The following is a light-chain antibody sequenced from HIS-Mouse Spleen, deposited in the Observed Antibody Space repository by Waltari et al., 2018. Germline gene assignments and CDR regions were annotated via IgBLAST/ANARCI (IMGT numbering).Light chain of an antibody. CDR3: QVWDSSSDHYA. Sequence: SYVLTQPPSVSVAPGQTARITCGGNNIGSKSVHWYQQKPGQAPVLAVHDDGDRPSGFPQRFSGSKSGNTATLTISRVEAGDEADYYCQVWDSSSDHYAFGTGTKVTVL. CDR1: NIGSKS. V-gene: IGLV3-21*02. J-gene: IGLJ1*01. CDR2: DDG.